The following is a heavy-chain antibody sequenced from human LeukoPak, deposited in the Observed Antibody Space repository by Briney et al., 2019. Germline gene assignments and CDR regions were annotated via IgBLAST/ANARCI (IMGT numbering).Heavy chain of an antibody. J-gene: IGHJ4*02. CDR2: IKHDGREK. D-gene: IGHD3-10*02. Sequence: GGSLRLSCAASGFAFSTYWMNWVRQAPGKGLEWVANIKHDGREKYYVDSVMGRFTISRDNAKNSLHLQMNSLRAEDTAVYYCAREKMLPWGQGTLVTVSS. V-gene: IGHV3-7*01. CDR3: AREKMLP. CDR1: GFAFSTYW.